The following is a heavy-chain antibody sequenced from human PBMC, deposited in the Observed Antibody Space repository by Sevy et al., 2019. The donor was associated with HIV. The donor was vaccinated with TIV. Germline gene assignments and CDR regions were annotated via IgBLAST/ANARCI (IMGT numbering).Heavy chain of an antibody. Sequence: GGSLRLSCAASVFTFSSYSMNWVRQAPGKGLEWVSYISSSSSTIYYADSVKGRFTISRDNAKNSLYLQMNSLRDEDTAVYYCARALNPYYDILTGYYKGDYGMDVWGQGTTVTVSS. CDR2: ISSSSSTI. V-gene: IGHV3-48*02. CDR3: ARALNPYYDILTGYYKGDYGMDV. CDR1: VFTFSSYS. D-gene: IGHD3-9*01. J-gene: IGHJ6*02.